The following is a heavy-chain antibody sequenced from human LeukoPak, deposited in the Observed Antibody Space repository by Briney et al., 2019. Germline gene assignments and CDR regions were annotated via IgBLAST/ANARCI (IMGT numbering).Heavy chain of an antibody. CDR1: GGSFSGYY. CDR3: GRGAFDI. CDR2: INHSGST. D-gene: IGHD3-10*01. J-gene: IGHJ3*02. V-gene: IGHV4-34*01. Sequence: SETLSLTCAVYGGSFSGYYWSWIRQPPGKGLEWIGEINHSGSTNYNPSLKSQVTISVDTSKNQFSLKLSSVTAADTAVYYCGRGAFDIWGQGTMVTVSS.